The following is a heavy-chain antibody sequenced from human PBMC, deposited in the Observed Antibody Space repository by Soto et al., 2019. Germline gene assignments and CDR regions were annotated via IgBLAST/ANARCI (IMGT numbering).Heavy chain of an antibody. Sequence: ETLSLTCTVSGGSMSSSSYYWGWIRQPPGKGLEWIANMYFSGFYSGSTSYNPSLKSRVTISVDTSKNQFSLQVSSVTAADTAVYYCARGFDILTFGFCLDYWGQGTLVTVSS. CDR1: GGSMSSSSYY. CDR2: MYFSGFYSGST. J-gene: IGHJ4*02. CDR3: ARGFDILTFGFCLDY. D-gene: IGHD3-9*01. V-gene: IGHV4-39*01.